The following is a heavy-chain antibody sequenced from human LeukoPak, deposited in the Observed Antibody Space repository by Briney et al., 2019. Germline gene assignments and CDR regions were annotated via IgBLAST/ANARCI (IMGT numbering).Heavy chain of an antibody. Sequence: ASVRVSCKASGYTFTGYYIHWVRQAPGQGLEWMGIINPSGGSTSYAQKFQGRVTMTRDTSTSTVYMELSSLRSEDTAVYYCARDRDYVWGSYRPYAFDIWGQGTMVTVSS. V-gene: IGHV1-46*01. CDR1: GYTFTGYY. J-gene: IGHJ3*02. D-gene: IGHD3-16*02. CDR3: ARDRDYVWGSYRPYAFDI. CDR2: INPSGGST.